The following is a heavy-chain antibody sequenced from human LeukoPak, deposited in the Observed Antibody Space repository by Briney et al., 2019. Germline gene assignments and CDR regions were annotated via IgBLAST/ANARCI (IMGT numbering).Heavy chain of an antibody. CDR3: ARGSGWYRHAFDI. D-gene: IGHD6-19*01. CDR2: ISYDGSNK. J-gene: IGHJ3*02. V-gene: IGHV3-30-3*01. CDR1: GFTFSSYA. Sequence: PGGSLRLSCAASGFTFSSYAMHWVRQAPGKGLEWVAVISYDGSNKYYADSVKGRFTISRDNSKNTLYLQMNSLRAKDTAVYYCARGSGWYRHAFDIWGQGTMVTVSS.